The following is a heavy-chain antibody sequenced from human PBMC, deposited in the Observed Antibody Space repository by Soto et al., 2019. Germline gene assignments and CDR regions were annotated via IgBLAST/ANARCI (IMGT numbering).Heavy chain of an antibody. CDR1: GYTFTSYD. J-gene: IGHJ5*02. CDR2: MNPNSGNT. Sequence: GASVKVSCKASGYTFTSYDINWVRQATGQGLEWMGWMNPNSGNTGYAQKFQGRVTMTRNTSISTAYMELSSLRSEDTAVYYCARGKKEYYDFWSGYYRDNWFDPWGQGTLVTVSS. CDR3: ARGKKEYYDFWSGYYRDNWFDP. D-gene: IGHD3-3*01. V-gene: IGHV1-8*01.